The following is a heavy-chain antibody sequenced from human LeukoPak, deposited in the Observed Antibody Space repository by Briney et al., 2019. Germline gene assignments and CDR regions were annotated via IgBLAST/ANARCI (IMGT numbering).Heavy chain of an antibody. Sequence: GGSLRLSCAASGFTFSSSAMSWVRQAPGKGLEWVSAISNNGGYTYYADSVQGRFTISRDNSKSTLCLQMNSLRAEDTAVYYCARGTTVTKPIDFDYWGQGTLVTVSS. J-gene: IGHJ4*02. CDR2: ISNNGGYT. V-gene: IGHV3-23*01. D-gene: IGHD4-11*01. CDR1: GFTFSSSA. CDR3: ARGTTVTKPIDFDY.